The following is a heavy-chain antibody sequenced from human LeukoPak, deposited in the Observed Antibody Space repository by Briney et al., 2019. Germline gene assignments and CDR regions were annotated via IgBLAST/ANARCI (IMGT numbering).Heavy chain of an antibody. V-gene: IGHV3-23*01. CDR3: AKTKYDFWSASDY. CDR1: GFIFSSYA. J-gene: IGHJ4*02. D-gene: IGHD3-3*01. Sequence: GGSLRLSCAASGFIFSSYAMSWVRQAPGKGLEWVSAISGSGGSTYYADSVKGRFTISRDNSKNTLYLQMNSLRAEDTAVYYCAKTKYDFWSASDYWGQGVLVTVSS. CDR2: ISGSGGST.